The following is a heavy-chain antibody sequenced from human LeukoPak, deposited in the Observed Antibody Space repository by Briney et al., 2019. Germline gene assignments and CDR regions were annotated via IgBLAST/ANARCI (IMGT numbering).Heavy chain of an antibody. CDR2: INPNSGGT. Sequence: ASVKVSCKASGYTFTSYDINWVRQATGQGLEWMGWINPNSGGTNYAQKFQGRVTMTRDTSISTAYMELSRLRSDDTAVYYCARAPRRELPNGWWAFDIWGQGTMVTVSS. D-gene: IGHD1-26*01. V-gene: IGHV1-2*02. J-gene: IGHJ3*02. CDR3: ARAPRRELPNGWWAFDI. CDR1: GYTFTSYD.